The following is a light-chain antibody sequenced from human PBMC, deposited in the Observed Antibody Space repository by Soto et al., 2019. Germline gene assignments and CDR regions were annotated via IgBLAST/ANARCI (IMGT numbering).Light chain of an antibody. V-gene: IGLV2-14*01. CDR1: SSDVGGYNY. Sequence: QSALTQPASVSESPGQSITISCTGTSSDVGGYNYVSWYQQHPGKAPKLMIYDVSNRPSGVSNRFSGSKSGNTASLTISGLQAEDEADDYCSSYTGSSTPLVFGGGTKVTVL. CDR2: DVS. CDR3: SSYTGSSTPLV. J-gene: IGLJ2*01.